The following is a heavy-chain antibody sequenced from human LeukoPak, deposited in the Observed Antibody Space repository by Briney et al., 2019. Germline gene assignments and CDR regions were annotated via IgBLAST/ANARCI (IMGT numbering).Heavy chain of an antibody. V-gene: IGHV3-20*04. CDR1: GFTFDDYG. CDR2: IHWNSGST. J-gene: IGHJ3*01. Sequence: GGSLRLSCVASGFTFDDYGISWVRQAPGKGLEWVSRIHWNSGSTRYADSVKGRFTISRDNAKNSLYLQMNSLRAEDTALYYCAKSVYDSSGFDAFDVWGQGTMVTVSS. CDR3: AKSVYDSSGFDAFDV. D-gene: IGHD3-22*01.